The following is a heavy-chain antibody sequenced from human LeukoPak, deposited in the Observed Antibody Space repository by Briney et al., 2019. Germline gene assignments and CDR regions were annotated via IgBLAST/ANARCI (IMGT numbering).Heavy chain of an antibody. CDR3: ARMEAWVGYTTGPRGFDY. J-gene: IGHJ4*02. V-gene: IGHV4-61*08. Sequence: SQTLSLTCTVSGGSISSGGYYWSWVRQPPGKGLEWMGYIYYSGSTNYNPSLESRVTISLDKSKNQFSLKVNSVTAADTAVYYCARMEAWVGYTTGPRGFDYWGQGTLVTVTS. D-gene: IGHD1-26*01. CDR1: GGSISSGGYY. CDR2: IYYSGST.